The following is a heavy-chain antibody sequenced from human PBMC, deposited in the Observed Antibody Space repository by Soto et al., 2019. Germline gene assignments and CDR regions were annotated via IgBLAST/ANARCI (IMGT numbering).Heavy chain of an antibody. Sequence: EVQLLESGGGLVQPGGSLRLSCAASGFTFSSYAMSWVRQAPGKGLEWVSAISGSGGSTYYADSVKGRFTISRDNSKNTLYLQINSLRAEDTAVYYCAKDYNWNYYYMDVWGKGTTVTVSS. V-gene: IGHV3-23*01. J-gene: IGHJ6*03. CDR1: GFTFSSYA. D-gene: IGHD1-1*01. CDR2: ISGSGGST. CDR3: AKDYNWNYYYMDV.